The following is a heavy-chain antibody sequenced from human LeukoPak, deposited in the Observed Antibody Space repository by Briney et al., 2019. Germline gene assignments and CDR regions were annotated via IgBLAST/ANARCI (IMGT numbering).Heavy chain of an antibody. CDR3: ARGDYFDY. CDR1: GGSISSSTYY. Sequence: PSETLSLTCTVSGGSISSSTYYWGWIRQPPGKGLEWVGSIYYSGSTYYNPSLRSRVTISVDTSKNQSSLKLSSVTAADTAVYYCARGDYFDYWGQGTLVTVSS. V-gene: IGHV4-39*01. J-gene: IGHJ4*02. CDR2: IYYSGST.